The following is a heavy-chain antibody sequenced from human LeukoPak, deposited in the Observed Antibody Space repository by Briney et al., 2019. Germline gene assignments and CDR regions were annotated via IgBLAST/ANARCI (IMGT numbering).Heavy chain of an antibody. V-gene: IGHV1-18*01. CDR2: ISAYSDKT. CDR3: ARGISQLDWFDP. D-gene: IGHD6-6*01. CDR1: GYTFSRCG. J-gene: IGHJ5*02. Sequence: GASVTVTCKASGYTFSRCGISWVRQAPGQGLEWMGWISAYSDKTNYAQKFQGRVTMTTDTSTSTAYMEMRSLRSDNTAVYYCARGISQLDWFDPWGQGTLVTVSS.